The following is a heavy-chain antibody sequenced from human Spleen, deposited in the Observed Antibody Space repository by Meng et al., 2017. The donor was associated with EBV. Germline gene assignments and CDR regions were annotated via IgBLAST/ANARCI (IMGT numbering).Heavy chain of an antibody. CDR2: INPNSGGT. V-gene: IGHV1-2*06. J-gene: IGHJ5*02. CDR3: ARDSDSSSWYGWFDP. Sequence: QVQLVQSGAEVKNPGASVKVSCKASGYTFTGYYMHWVRQAPGQGLEWMGRINPNSGGTNYAQKFQGRVTMTRDTSISTAYMELSRLRSDDTAVYYCARDSDSSSWYGWFDPWGQGTLVTVSS. CDR1: GYTFTGYY. D-gene: IGHD6-13*01.